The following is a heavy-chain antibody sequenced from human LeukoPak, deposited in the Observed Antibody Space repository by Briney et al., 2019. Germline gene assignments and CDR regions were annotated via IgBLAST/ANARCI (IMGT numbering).Heavy chain of an antibody. J-gene: IGHJ3*02. CDR3: AGVFYCSSTSCYSPEYAFDI. CDR1: GGTFSSYA. Sequence: GASVKVSCKASGGTFSSYAISWVRQAPGQGLEWMGGIIPIFGTANYAQKFQGRVTITADESTSTAYMELSSLRSEDTAVYYCAGVFYCSSTSCYSPEYAFDIWGQGTMVTVSS. V-gene: IGHV1-69*13. D-gene: IGHD2-2*01. CDR2: IIPIFGTA.